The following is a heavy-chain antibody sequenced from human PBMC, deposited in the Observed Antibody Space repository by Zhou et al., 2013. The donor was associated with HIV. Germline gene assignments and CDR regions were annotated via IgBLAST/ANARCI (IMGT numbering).Heavy chain of an antibody. CDR1: GDSISGGSYY. CDR3: GRIQKWSIAY. Sequence: QVQLQESGPGLVKPSETLSLTCSVSGDSISGGSYYWSWIRQPAGKGLEWIGHIYTSGSTKYNPSLKSRVTISVDTSKNQFSLKLSSVTAADTAVYYCGRIQKWSIAYWGQGTLVTVSS. J-gene: IGHJ4*02. CDR2: IYTSGST. D-gene: IGHD3-16*01. V-gene: IGHV4-61*02.